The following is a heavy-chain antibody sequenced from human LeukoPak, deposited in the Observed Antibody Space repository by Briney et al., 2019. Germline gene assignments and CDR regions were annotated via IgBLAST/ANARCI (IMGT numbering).Heavy chain of an antibody. D-gene: IGHD5-12*01. J-gene: IGHJ3*02. V-gene: IGHV4-31*03. CDR3: ARNSGYDYHDAFDI. CDR2: IYYSGST. CDR1: GGSISSGGYY. Sequence: SETLSRNCTVSGGSISSGGYYWSWIRQHPGKGLEWIGYIYYSGSTYYNPSLMSRATIPVDTSKTQFSPTLSSVTAADTALYYCARNSGYDYHDAFDIWGQGTMVTVSS.